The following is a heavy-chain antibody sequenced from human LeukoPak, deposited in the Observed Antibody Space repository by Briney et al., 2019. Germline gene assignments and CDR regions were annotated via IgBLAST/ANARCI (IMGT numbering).Heavy chain of an antibody. CDR1: GASINSGSYY. CDR3: ARVPKTVWGSSLYYFAS. D-gene: IGHD3-16*01. J-gene: IGHJ4*02. CDR2: IYNSGSS. V-gene: IGHV4-31*03. Sequence: SETLSLTCTVSGASINSGSYYWSWIRQHPGKGLEWIGYIYNSGSSYYISSLKSGLTISLDTSKNHFSLKLGSVTAADTAVYYCARVPKTVWGSSLYYFASWGQGTLVTVSS.